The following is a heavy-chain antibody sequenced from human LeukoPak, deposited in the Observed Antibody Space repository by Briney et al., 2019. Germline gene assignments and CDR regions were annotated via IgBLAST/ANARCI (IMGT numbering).Heavy chain of an antibody. CDR2: MNQDGSER. Sequence: PGGSLRLSCAASGFTFSSYWMSWVRQAPGKGLEWVANMNQDGSERYHVDSVKDRFTISRDNAKNSLYLQMNSLRAEDTAVYYCARSDSSSWYSLHDYWGQGTLVTVSS. J-gene: IGHJ4*02. D-gene: IGHD6-13*01. V-gene: IGHV3-7*01. CDR3: ARSDSSSWYSLHDY. CDR1: GFTFSSYW.